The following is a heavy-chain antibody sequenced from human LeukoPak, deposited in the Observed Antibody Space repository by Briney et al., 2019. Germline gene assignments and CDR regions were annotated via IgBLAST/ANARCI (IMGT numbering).Heavy chain of an antibody. J-gene: IGHJ4*02. CDR1: GGSISSSSYY. Sequence: SETLSLTCTVSGGSISSSSYYWGWIRQPPGKGLKWIGSIYYSGSTYYNPSLKSRVTISVDTSKNQFSLKLSSVTAADTAVYYCARRDSYGYYFDYWGQGTLVTVSS. V-gene: IGHV4-39*01. CDR3: ARRDSYGYYFDY. CDR2: IYYSGST. D-gene: IGHD5-18*01.